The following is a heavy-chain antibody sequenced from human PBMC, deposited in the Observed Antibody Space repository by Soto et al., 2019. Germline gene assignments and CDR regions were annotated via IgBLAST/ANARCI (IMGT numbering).Heavy chain of an antibody. D-gene: IGHD3-10*01. J-gene: IGHJ6*02. CDR1: GGTFSSYA. V-gene: IGHV1-69*01. Sequence: QVPLVHSGADVMKPGSSVKVSCKASGGTFSSYAISWVRQAPGQGLEWVGGIIPMFGTAKHAWNFQGRVTITADETTSAGYMGVRSLRSDATAVYYCARDRWGGLTMGWRVRMEVWGQGTTVTVSS. CDR2: IIPMFGTA. CDR3: ARDRWGGLTMGWRVRMEV.